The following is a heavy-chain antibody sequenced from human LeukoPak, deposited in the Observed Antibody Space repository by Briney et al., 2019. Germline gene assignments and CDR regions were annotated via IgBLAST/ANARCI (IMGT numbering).Heavy chain of an antibody. CDR3: AKDQGQQQALDY. CDR1: GFTFSSYG. J-gene: IGHJ4*02. V-gene: IGHV3-30*18. CDR2: ISYDGSNK. D-gene: IGHD6-13*01. Sequence: GGSLRHSCAASGFTFSSYGMHWVRQAPGKGLEWVAVISYDGSNKYYADSVKGRFTISRDNSKNTLYLQMNSLRAEDTAVYYCAKDQGQQQALDYWGQGTLVTVSS.